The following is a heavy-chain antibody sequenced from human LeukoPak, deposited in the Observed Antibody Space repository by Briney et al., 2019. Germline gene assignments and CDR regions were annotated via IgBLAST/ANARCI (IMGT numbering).Heavy chain of an antibody. J-gene: IGHJ5*02. CDR3: ARDAVVMGVLDP. V-gene: IGHV4-30-2*01. CDR2: TYHSGTT. D-gene: IGHD4-23*01. CDR1: GDSLSSGVYY. Sequence: SQTLSLTCTVSGDSLSSGVYYWSWLRQPPGKGLEWIGYTYHSGTTYYNPSLQSRVTISVDRSRNQFSLRLNSVTAADTAVYYCARDAVVMGVLDPWGQGTLVTVSS.